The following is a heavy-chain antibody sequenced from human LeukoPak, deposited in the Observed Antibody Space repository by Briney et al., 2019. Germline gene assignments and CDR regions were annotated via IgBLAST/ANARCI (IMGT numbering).Heavy chain of an antibody. CDR3: ASKKTKAGMIWWFDP. Sequence: PGGSLRLSCAASGITFRSYGMHWVRQAPGKGLEWVSSISSSSSYIYYADSVKGRFTISRDNAKNSLYLQMNSLRAKDTAVYYCASKKTKAGMIWWFDPWGQGTLVTVSS. V-gene: IGHV3-21*01. D-gene: IGHD3/OR15-3a*01. CDR2: ISSSSSYI. J-gene: IGHJ5*02. CDR1: GITFRSYG.